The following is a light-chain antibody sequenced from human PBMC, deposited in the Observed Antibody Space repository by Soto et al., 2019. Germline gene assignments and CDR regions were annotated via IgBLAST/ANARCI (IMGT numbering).Light chain of an antibody. CDR3: QQSYSTPPLP. Sequence: DIQSTQSPSSLSAFVGDRVTLTCRASQTISMYLNWYQQKPGKAPILLISAASSLQTGVPSRFNGSGSGTDFTLTISSLQPEDCATYYCQQSYSTPPLPFGGGTKEDI. J-gene: IGKJ4*01. CDR1: QTISMY. CDR2: AAS. V-gene: IGKV1-39*01.